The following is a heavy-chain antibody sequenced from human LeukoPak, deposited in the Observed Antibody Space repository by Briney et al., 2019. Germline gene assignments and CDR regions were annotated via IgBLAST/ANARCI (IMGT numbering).Heavy chain of an antibody. CDR2: IIPIFGTA. CDR3: ARARYCSGGGCYWGSFDY. J-gene: IGHJ4*02. D-gene: IGHD2-15*01. V-gene: IGHV1-69*01. CDR1: GGTFSSYA. Sequence: SVKVSCKASGGTFSSYAISWVRQAPGQGLEWMGGIIPIFGTANYAQKFQGRVTITADESTSTAYMELSSLRSEDTAVYYCARARYCSGGGCYWGSFDYWGQGTLVTVSS.